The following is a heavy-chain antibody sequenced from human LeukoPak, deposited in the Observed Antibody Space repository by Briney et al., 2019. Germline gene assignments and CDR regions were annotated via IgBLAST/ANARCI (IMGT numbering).Heavy chain of an antibody. CDR3: AKRGVVIRVILVGFHKEAYYFES. D-gene: IGHD3/OR15-3a*01. CDR2: ISDSGGST. CDR1: GITLSNYG. J-gene: IGHJ4*02. Sequence: GGSLRLSCAVSGITLSNYGMSWVRQAPGKGLEWVAGISDSGGSTNYADSVKGRFTISREKPKNTLDLQMNSLRAEDTAVYFCAKRGVVIRVILVGFHKEAYYFESWGQGALVTVSS. V-gene: IGHV3-23*01.